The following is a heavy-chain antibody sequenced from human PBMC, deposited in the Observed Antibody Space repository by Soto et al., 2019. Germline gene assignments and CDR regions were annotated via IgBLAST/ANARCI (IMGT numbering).Heavy chain of an antibody. CDR2: ITSDGKSK. D-gene: IGHD2-21*02. CDR3: ARESGDWPLNWFDP. V-gene: IGHV3-74*01. Sequence: GGSLRLSCAASGFNFSNHWMYWVRQRPAEGLVWVSRITSDGKSKAYAESVKGRFAISRDNAKNTLYLQMNGLTAEDTAVYYCARESGDWPLNWFDPWGQGTLVTVSS. J-gene: IGHJ5*02. CDR1: GFNFSNHW.